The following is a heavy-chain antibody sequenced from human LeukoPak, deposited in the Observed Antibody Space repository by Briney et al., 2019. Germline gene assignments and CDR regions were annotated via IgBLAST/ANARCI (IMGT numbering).Heavy chain of an antibody. D-gene: IGHD1-26*01. CDR3: AIEVLELPDY. CDR1: GFTFSSYG. J-gene: IGHJ4*02. CDR2: IRYDGSNK. V-gene: IGHV3-30*02. Sequence: PGGSLRLSCAASGFTFSSYGMHWVRQAPGKGLEWVAFIRYDGSNKYYADSVKGRFTISRDNSKNTLYLQMNSLRAEDTAVYYCAIEVLELPDYWGQGTLVTVSS.